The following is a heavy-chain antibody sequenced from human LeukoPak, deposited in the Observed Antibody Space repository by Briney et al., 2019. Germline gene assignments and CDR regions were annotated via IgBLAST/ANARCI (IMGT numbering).Heavy chain of an antibody. CDR1: GGSISSSF. V-gene: IGHV4-59*01. CDR2: MYYRGSP. CDR3: AGGGSGTYRVYYMDV. D-gene: IGHD3-10*01. J-gene: IGHJ6*03. Sequence: PSETLSLTCTVSGGSISSSFWNWIRQPPGKRLEWIGYMYYRGSPNYNPSLRSRVTMSVDTSKNQLSLQLTSVTAADTAVYYCAGGGSGTYRVYYMDVWGKGTTVTVSS.